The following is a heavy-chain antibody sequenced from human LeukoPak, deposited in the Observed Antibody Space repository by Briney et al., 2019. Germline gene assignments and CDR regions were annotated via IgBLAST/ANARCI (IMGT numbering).Heavy chain of an antibody. D-gene: IGHD1-26*01. V-gene: IGHV1-46*01. CDR1: GYTFTTYY. J-gene: IGHJ5*02. CDR3: ARVGRKWDNWFDP. CDR2: INPSGGST. Sequence: AASVKVPCKASGYTFTTYYMHWVRQAPGQGLEWMGIINPSGGSTSYAQKFQGRVTVTRDMSTSTVYMELSSLRSEDTAVYYCARVGRKWDNWFDPWGQGTLVTVSS.